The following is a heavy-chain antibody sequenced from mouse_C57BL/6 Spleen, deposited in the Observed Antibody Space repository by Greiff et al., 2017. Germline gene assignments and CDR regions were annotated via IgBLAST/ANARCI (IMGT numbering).Heavy chain of an antibody. V-gene: IGHV1-82*01. CDR1: GYAFSSSW. D-gene: IGHD2-12*01. Sequence: QVQLKQSGPELVKPGASVKISCKASGYAFSSSWMNWVKQRPGKGLEWIGRIYPGDGDTNYNGKFKGKATLSADKSSSTAYKQLSSRTSEDSAVFFCARRTIAPRDYFDYWGQGTTLTVSS. J-gene: IGHJ2*01. CDR3: ARRTIAPRDYFDY. CDR2: IYPGDGDT.